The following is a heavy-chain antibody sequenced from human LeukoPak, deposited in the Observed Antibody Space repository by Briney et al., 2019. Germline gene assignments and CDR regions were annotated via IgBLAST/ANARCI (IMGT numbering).Heavy chain of an antibody. CDR2: IYHSGST. D-gene: IGHD2-2*01. Sequence: SETLSLTCTVSGGSLNSGGYYWSWIRQPPGKDLEWIGYIYHSGSTNYNPSLKSRVTISVDKSKNQFSLKLSSVTAADTAVYYCARDQRLLVPAATEYFQHWGQGTLVTVSS. J-gene: IGHJ1*01. CDR1: GGSLNSGGYY. V-gene: IGHV4-30-2*01. CDR3: ARDQRLLVPAATEYFQH.